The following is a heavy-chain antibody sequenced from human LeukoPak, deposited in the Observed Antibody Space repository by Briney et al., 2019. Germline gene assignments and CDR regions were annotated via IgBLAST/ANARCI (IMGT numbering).Heavy chain of an antibody. V-gene: IGHV1-46*04. CDR2: INPSDGRT. CDR1: GYTFTGYY. Sequence: ASVKVSCKASGYTFTGYYMHWVRQAPGQGPEWMGVINPSDGRTRYAQKLQGRVTMTRDTSTSTLYMDLSSLRSEDTAVYYCARGLDSSGWSYFEYWGQGTLVTVSS. CDR3: ARGLDSSGWSYFEY. J-gene: IGHJ4*02. D-gene: IGHD6-19*01.